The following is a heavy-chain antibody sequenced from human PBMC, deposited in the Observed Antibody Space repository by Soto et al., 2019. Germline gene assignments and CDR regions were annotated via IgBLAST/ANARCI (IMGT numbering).Heavy chain of an antibody. Sequence: SETLSRTCSVSTGSMRTYYWTCIRQSPGKGLEWIGQIYHTGRTKYNPSLESRVNISVDTSRKQFSLKLTFVTAADTALYYCERDDTTGFFDFWGQGNLVTVSS. CDR1: TGSMRTYY. CDR2: IYHTGRT. V-gene: IGHV4-59*12. CDR3: ERDDTTGFFDF. D-gene: IGHD3-9*01. J-gene: IGHJ4*02.